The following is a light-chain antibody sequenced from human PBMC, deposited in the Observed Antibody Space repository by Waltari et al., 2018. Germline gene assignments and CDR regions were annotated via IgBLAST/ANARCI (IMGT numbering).Light chain of an antibody. CDR1: QRISSF. Sequence: DIQMTQSPSSLSASVGDRVTITCRASQRISSFLNWYQQKPGKAPKILIYDASNLQIWVPSSFSGSGSRTDFTLTISSLQPDDFATYYCQQSYSPAPITFGPGTKVDVK. CDR3: QQSYSPAPIT. J-gene: IGKJ3*01. V-gene: IGKV1-39*01. CDR2: DAS.